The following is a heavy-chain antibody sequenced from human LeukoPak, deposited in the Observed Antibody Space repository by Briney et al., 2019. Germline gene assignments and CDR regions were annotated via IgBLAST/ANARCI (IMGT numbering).Heavy chain of an antibody. J-gene: IGHJ6*04. CDR3: ARDCFRYCSSTSSYAGLYYYGMDV. CDR1: GGSFSGYY. Sequence: SETLSLTCAVYGGSFSGYYWSWIRQPPGKGLEWIGEINHSGSNNYNPSLKSRVTISVDTSKDQFSLKLSSVTAADTAVYYCARDCFRYCSSTSSYAGLYYYGMDVWGKGTTVTVSS. D-gene: IGHD2-2*01. V-gene: IGHV4-34*01. CDR2: INHSGSN.